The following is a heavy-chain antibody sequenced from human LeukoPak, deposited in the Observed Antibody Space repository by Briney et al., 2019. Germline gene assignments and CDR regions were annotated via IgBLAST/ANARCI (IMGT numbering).Heavy chain of an antibody. CDR2: ISGGGGST. J-gene: IGHJ4*02. V-gene: IGHV3-23*01. CDR3: AKTTATANPFDY. Sequence: KPGGSLRLSCAASGFTFTSYSMNWVRQAPGKGLEWVSTISGGGGSTYYADSVKGRFTISRDISKNTLYLQMNSLRAEDTAVYYCAKTTATANPFDYWGQGTLVTVSS. D-gene: IGHD6-13*01. CDR1: GFTFTSYS.